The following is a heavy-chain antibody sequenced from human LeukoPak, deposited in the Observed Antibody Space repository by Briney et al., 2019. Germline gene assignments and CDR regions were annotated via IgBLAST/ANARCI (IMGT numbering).Heavy chain of an antibody. CDR2: IYYSGST. CDR1: GGSISSSSYY. V-gene: IGHV4-39*07. J-gene: IGHJ4*02. D-gene: IGHD6-19*01. CDR3: ARLRRYSSGWYWQILGEFDY. Sequence: SETLSLTCTVSGGSISSSSYYWGWIRQPPGKGLEWIGSIYYSGSTYYNPSLKSRVTISVDTSKNQFSLKLSSVTAADTAVYYCARLRRYSSGWYWQILGEFDYWGQGTLVTVSS.